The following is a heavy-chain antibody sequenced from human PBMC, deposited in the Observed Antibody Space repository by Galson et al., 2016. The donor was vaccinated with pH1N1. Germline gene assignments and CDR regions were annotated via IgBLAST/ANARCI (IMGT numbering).Heavy chain of an antibody. CDR2: IIPIFGTS. V-gene: IGHV1-69*13. D-gene: IGHD1-14*01. Sequence: SVKVSCKASGGIFSSYAVSWVRQAPGRGLEWMGGIIPIFGTSNYAQKFQGRVTITADESTSTAYLELSSLSSEDTAVYYCARAPDRGEGALSYDYGLDFWGQGTTVIVSS. J-gene: IGHJ6*02. CDR3: ARAPDRGEGALSYDYGLDF. CDR1: GGIFSSYA.